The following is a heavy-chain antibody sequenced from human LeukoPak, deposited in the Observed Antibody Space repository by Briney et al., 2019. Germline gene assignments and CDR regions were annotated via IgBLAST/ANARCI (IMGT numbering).Heavy chain of an antibody. J-gene: IGHJ4*02. CDR3: AKDPPRAAWFSADYTNYGD. Sequence: GGSLRLSCAASQFIFSTYAMSWVRQAQGKGLEWVSGITSSGGSTYYADSVRGRFTISRDNSKNTLYLQMNSLRVEDTAVYYCAKDPPRAAWFSADYTNYGDWGQGTLVTVSS. CDR2: ITSSGGST. D-gene: IGHD4-11*01. V-gene: IGHV3-23*01. CDR1: QFIFSTYA.